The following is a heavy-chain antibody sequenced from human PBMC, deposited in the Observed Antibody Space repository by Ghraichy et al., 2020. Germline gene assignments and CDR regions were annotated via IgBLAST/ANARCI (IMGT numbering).Heavy chain of an antibody. J-gene: IGHJ4*02. V-gene: IGHV3-7*03. CDR3: AREYTSGGSYFDY. Sequence: GGSLRLSCAASGFTFRSYRMSWVRQAPGKGLEWVANIKQDGSEKYYVDSVKGRFTISRDSAKNSLYLQMNSLRAEDTAVYYCAREYTSGGSYFDYWGQGTLVTVSS. D-gene: IGHD6-19*01. CDR1: GFTFRSYR. CDR2: IKQDGSEK.